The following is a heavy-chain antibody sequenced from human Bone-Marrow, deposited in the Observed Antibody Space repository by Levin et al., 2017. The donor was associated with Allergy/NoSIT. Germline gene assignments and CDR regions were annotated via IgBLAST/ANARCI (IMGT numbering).Heavy chain of an antibody. CDR3: ARDWGGSSTYSLEY. CDR2: INTDGSST. J-gene: IGHJ4*02. CDR1: GFTFSNYW. Sequence: GGSLRLSCAASGFTFSNYWMHWVRQAPGKGLVWVSRINTDGSSTTYADSVKGRFTISRDNAKSTLYLQMESLRAEDTAVYYCARDWGGSSTYSLEYWGQGTLVTVSS. V-gene: IGHV3-74*01. D-gene: IGHD3-16*01.